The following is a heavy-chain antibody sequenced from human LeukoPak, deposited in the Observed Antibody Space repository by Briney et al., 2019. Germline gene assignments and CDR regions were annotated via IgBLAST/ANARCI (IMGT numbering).Heavy chain of an antibody. J-gene: IGHJ6*03. V-gene: IGHV3-23*01. CDR2: ISGSGGST. Sequence: PGGSLRLSCAASGFIFSNYWMSWVRQAPGKGLEWVSTISGSGGSTYYADSVKGRFTISRDNSKNTLYLQMNSLRSEDTAVYYCAKMGGKSHLSYYYMDVWGKGTTFTVSS. CDR3: AKMGGKSHLSYYYMDV. CDR1: GFIFSNYW. D-gene: IGHD3-3*02.